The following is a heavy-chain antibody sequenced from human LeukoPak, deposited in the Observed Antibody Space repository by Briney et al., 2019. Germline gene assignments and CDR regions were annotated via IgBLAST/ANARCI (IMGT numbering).Heavy chain of an antibody. Sequence: GASVKVSCKASGYTFTSYAMHWVRQAPGQRLEWMGWINAGNGNTKYSQEFQGRVTITRDTSASTAYMELSSLRSEDMAVYYCARGAPGFRGLRLDIDYWGQGTLVTVSS. D-gene: IGHD4-17*01. CDR3: ARGAPGFRGLRLDIDY. CDR2: INAGNGNT. CDR1: GYTFTSYA. V-gene: IGHV1-3*03. J-gene: IGHJ4*02.